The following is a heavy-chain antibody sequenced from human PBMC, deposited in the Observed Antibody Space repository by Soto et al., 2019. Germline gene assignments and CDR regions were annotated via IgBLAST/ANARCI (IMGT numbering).Heavy chain of an antibody. J-gene: IGHJ4*02. CDR1: GYTFTSYA. CDR2: INAGNGNT. Sequence: ASVKVSCKASGYTFTSYAMHWVRQAPGQRLEWMGWINAGNGNTKYSQKFQGRVTITRDTSASTAYMELSSLRSEDTAVYYCARDGYSDILTGYYPPFDYWGQGTLVTVSS. CDR3: ARDGYSDILTGYYPPFDY. D-gene: IGHD3-9*01. V-gene: IGHV1-3*01.